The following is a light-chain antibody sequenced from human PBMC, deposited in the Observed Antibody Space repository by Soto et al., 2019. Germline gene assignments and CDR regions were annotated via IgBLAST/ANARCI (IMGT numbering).Light chain of an antibody. CDR2: NNH. J-gene: IGLJ2*01. CDR1: SSNIGSNP. Sequence: QPVLTQSPSASGTPGQRVTISCSGSSSNIGSNPVHWYQQLPGSAPKLLIHNNHQRPAGVPDRFSASKSGTSASLAIGGLQSEDEADCYCASWDDSLSGVLFGGGNKLTVL. V-gene: IGLV1-44*01. CDR3: ASWDDSLSGVL.